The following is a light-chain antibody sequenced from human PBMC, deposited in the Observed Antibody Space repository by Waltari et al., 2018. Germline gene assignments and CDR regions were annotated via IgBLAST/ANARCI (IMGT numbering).Light chain of an antibody. CDR1: QSVTNY. CDR2: DTS. J-gene: IGKJ4*01. Sequence: DIVLTQSPAILSLSPRERASLSCRASQSVTNYLAWYQQKPGQAPRLLIYDTSNMATGIPARFSGSGFGTDFTLTISSLEPEDFAVYYCQQRRDWPLTFGGGTKVEIK. CDR3: QQRRDWPLT. V-gene: IGKV3-11*01.